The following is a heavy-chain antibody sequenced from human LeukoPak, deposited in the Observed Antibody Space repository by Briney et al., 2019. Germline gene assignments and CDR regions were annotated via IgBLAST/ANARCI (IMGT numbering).Heavy chain of an antibody. Sequence: HPGRSLRLSCAGSGFSFSSYTMHWVRQAPGKGLEWVAIISYDGTDEYYADSVKGRFTISRDNSKNTLYLQVNSLRAEDTAVYYCASRNDWGYAFDIWGQGTMVTVSS. CDR1: GFSFSSYT. V-gene: IGHV3-30*04. J-gene: IGHJ3*02. CDR3: ASRNDWGYAFDI. D-gene: IGHD3-9*01. CDR2: ISYDGTDE.